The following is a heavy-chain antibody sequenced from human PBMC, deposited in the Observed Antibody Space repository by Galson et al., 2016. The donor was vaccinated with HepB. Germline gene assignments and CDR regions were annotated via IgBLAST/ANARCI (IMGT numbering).Heavy chain of an antibody. D-gene: IGHD3-16*01. CDR3: GKHGGFDY. J-gene: IGHJ4*02. CDR1: GFTLSRYW. Sequence: SLRLSCAASGFTLSRYWMNWVRQAPGKGLEWVSYISSGSSLIYYADSVKGRFTISRDNSKNTLYLYMNNLTAGDTAIYYCGKHGGFDYWGQGALVTVSS. CDR2: ISSGSSLI. V-gene: IGHV3-48*01.